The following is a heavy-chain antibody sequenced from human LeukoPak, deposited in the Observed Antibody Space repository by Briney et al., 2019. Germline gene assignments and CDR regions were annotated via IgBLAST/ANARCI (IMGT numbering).Heavy chain of an antibody. Sequence: ASVKVSCKTSGYSFTNYYMHWVRQAPGQGLEWMGWINPNSGGTSSAQKFQGRVTMTRDTSITTVYMEVSWLTSDDTAIYYCARADRLDGGPYLIGPWGQGTLVTVSS. D-gene: IGHD2-21*01. CDR3: ARADRLDGGPYLIGP. V-gene: IGHV1-2*02. CDR2: INPNSGGT. CDR1: GYSFTNYY. J-gene: IGHJ5*02.